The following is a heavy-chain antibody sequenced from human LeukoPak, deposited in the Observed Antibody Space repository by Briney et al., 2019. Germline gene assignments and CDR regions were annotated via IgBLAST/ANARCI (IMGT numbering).Heavy chain of an antibody. V-gene: IGHV3-21*01. D-gene: IGHD6-13*01. Sequence: PGGSLRLSCAASGFTFSSYSMNWVRQAPGKGLECVSSISSSSSYIYYADSVKGRFTISRDNAKNTLYLQMNSLRAEDTAVYYCARVVEAAAPGYYGMDVWGQGTTVTVSS. CDR1: GFTFSSYS. CDR3: ARVVEAAAPGYYGMDV. CDR2: ISSSSSYI. J-gene: IGHJ6*02.